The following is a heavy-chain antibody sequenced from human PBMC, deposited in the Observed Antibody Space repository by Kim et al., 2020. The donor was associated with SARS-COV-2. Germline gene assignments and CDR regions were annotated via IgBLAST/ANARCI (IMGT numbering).Heavy chain of an antibody. J-gene: IGHJ3*02. Sequence: GGSLRLSCAASGFTFSSYEMNWVRQAPGKGLEWVSYISSSGSTIYYADSVKGRFTISRDNAKNSLYLQMNSLRAEDTAVYYCAREDRYRYDFWSGYPSDAFDIWGQGTMVTVSS. V-gene: IGHV3-48*03. CDR2: ISSSGSTI. D-gene: IGHD3-3*01. CDR3: AREDRYRYDFWSGYPSDAFDI. CDR1: GFTFSSYE.